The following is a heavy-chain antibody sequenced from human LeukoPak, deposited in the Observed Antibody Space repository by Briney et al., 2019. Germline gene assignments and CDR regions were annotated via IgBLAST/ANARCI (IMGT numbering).Heavy chain of an antibody. D-gene: IGHD5-12*01. Sequence: ASVKVSCKASGYTFTGYYLHWVRQAPGQGLEWMGCVNPNSGDTNYAQKFQGSVTMTRDTSISTVYMELSRLRSDDTAVYYCARGLRSSGYDPTGWFDPWGQGTLVTVSS. CDR2: VNPNSGDT. J-gene: IGHJ5*02. CDR3: ARGLRSSGYDPTGWFDP. CDR1: GYTFTGYY. V-gene: IGHV1-2*02.